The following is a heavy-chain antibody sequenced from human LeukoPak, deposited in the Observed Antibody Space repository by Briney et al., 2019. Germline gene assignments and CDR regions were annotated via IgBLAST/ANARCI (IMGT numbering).Heavy chain of an antibody. V-gene: IGHV3-30*02. CDR1: GFTFSSYG. CDR2: IRYDGSNK. CDR3: ATPCYYGSGSYWPFDY. D-gene: IGHD3-10*01. Sequence: GGSLRLSCAASGFTFSSYGMHWVRQAPGKGLEWVAFIRYDGSNKYYADSVKGRFTISRDNSKNTLYLQMNSLRAEDTAVFYCATPCYYGSGSYWPFDYWGQGTLVTVSS. J-gene: IGHJ4*02.